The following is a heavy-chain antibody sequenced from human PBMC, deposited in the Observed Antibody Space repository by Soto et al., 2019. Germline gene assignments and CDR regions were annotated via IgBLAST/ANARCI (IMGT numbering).Heavy chain of an antibody. CDR1: GGSISSGDYY. J-gene: IGHJ4*02. Sequence: SETLSLTCTVSGGSISSGDYYWSWIRQPPGKGLEWIGYIYYSGSTYYNPSLKSRVTISVDTSKNQFSLKLSSVTAADTAMYYCVSPALQHSDWLLAFDNWGQGTPVTVSS. CDR2: IYYSGST. V-gene: IGHV4-30-4*01. CDR3: VSPALQHSDWLLAFDN. D-gene: IGHD3-9*01.